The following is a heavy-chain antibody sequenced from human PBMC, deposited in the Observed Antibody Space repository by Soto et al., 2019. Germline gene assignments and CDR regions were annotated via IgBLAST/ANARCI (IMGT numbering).Heavy chain of an antibody. CDR3: ARGGPPVYSSSWYPRSSIYYYYGMDV. D-gene: IGHD6-13*01. Sequence: PSETLSLTCAVYGGSFSAYYWSWVRQPPGKGLEWIGEIIHSESTKYNPSLKSRVTISVDTSKNQFSLKLSSVTAADTAVYYCARGGPPVYSSSWYPRSSIYYYYGMDVWGQGTTVTVSS. J-gene: IGHJ6*02. CDR1: GGSFSAYY. CDR2: IIHSEST. V-gene: IGHV4-34*01.